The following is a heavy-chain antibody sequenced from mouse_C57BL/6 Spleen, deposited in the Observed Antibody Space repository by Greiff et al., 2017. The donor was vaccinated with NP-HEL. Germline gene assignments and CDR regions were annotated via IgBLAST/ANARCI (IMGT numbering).Heavy chain of an antibody. D-gene: IGHD1-1*01. CDR1: GFTFSDYG. CDR2: ISSGSSTI. CDR3: AKSYYYGSSLYAMDY. Sequence: EVQLQESGGGLVKPGGSLKLSCAASGFTFSDYGMHWVRQAPEKGLEWVAYISSGSSTIYYADTVKGRFTISRDNAKTTLFLQMTSLRSEDTAMYYCAKSYYYGSSLYAMDYWGQGTSVTVSS. J-gene: IGHJ4*01. V-gene: IGHV5-17*01.